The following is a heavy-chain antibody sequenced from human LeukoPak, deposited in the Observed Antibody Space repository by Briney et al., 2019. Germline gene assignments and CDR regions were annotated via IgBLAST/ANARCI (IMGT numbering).Heavy chain of an antibody. CDR1: GGSFSGYY. J-gene: IGHJ4*02. Sequence: PSETLSLTCAVYGGSFSGYYWSWIRQPPGKGLEWIGYIYYSGSTNYNPSLKSRVTISVDTSKNQFSLKLSSVTAADTAVYYCAREGLDLYYFDYWGQGTLVTVSS. V-gene: IGHV4-59*01. CDR2: IYYSGST. CDR3: AREGLDLYYFDY.